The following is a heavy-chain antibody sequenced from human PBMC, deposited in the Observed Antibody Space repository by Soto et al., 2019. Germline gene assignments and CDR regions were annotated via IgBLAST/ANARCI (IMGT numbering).Heavy chain of an antibody. CDR1: GGTFSSYA. V-gene: IGHV1-69*13. CDR2: IIPIFGTA. Sequence: ASVKVSCKASGGTFSSYAISWVRQAPGQGLEWMGGIIPIFGTANYAQKFQGRVTITADESTSTAYMELSSLRSEDTAVYYCAGESRYYYDSSGYYTFDYWGQGTLVTVSS. D-gene: IGHD3-22*01. CDR3: AGESRYYYDSSGYYTFDY. J-gene: IGHJ4*02.